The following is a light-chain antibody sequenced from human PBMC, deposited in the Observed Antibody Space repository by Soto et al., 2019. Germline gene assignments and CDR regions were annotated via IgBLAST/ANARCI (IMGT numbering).Light chain of an antibody. V-gene: IGKV1-12*01. J-gene: IGKJ5*01. CDR2: EAT. CDR1: QGLKC. CDR3: QQAKSFPIP. Sequence: DIPLTQSPSTVSVSVGEIVTITCRASQGLKCLAWYQQKPGKSPRLLIYEATNLQSGVPPRFSGSGSGTDFTLTITSLQPEDFAVYFCQQAKSFPIPFGQGTRLEIK.